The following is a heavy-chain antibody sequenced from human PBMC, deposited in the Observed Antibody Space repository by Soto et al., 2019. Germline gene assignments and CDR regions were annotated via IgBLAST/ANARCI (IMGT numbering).Heavy chain of an antibody. Sequence: GGSLRLSCAASGFTFDDYAMHWVRQAPGKGLEWVAVISYDGSNKYYADSVKGRFTISRDNSKNTLYLQMNSLRAEDTAVYYCARDREYCSGGSCYFDYWGQGTLVTVSS. CDR1: GFTFDDYA. V-gene: IGHV3-30-3*01. CDR3: ARDREYCSGGSCYFDY. J-gene: IGHJ4*02. CDR2: ISYDGSNK. D-gene: IGHD2-15*01.